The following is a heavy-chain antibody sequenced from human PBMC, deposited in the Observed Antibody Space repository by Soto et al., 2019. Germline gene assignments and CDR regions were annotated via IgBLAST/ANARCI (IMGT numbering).Heavy chain of an antibody. J-gene: IGHJ4*02. D-gene: IGHD2-15*01. CDR3: ASEYCSGNSCYSRIFDY. Sequence: PGGSLRLSCEGSGFTFGRYSMNWVRQSPGRGLEWVASISSTGTYIYYGDFVKGRFSIARDNARNSLYLQMDSLRDEDTALYYCASEYCSGNSCYSRIFDYWGQGTLVTVSS. V-gene: IGHV3-21*01. CDR1: GFTFGRYS. CDR2: ISSTGTYI.